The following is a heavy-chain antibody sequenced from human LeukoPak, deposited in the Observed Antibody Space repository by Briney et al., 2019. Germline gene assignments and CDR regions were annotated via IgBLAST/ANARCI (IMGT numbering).Heavy chain of an antibody. CDR2: ICHDGSNK. Sequence: GRSLRLSCAASGFTFSSYGMHWVRQAPGKGLEWVAVICHDGSNKYYADSVKGRFTISRDNSKNTLYLQMSSLRAEDTAVYYCVKPPFSSWYYFDYWGQGTPVTVFS. D-gene: IGHD6-13*01. V-gene: IGHV3-33*06. J-gene: IGHJ4*02. CDR3: VKPPFSSWYYFDY. CDR1: GFTFSSYG.